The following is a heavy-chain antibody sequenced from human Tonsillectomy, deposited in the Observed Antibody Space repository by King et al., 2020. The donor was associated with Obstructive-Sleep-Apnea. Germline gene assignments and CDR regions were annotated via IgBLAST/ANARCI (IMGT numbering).Heavy chain of an antibody. Sequence: VQLVESGGGLVLPGGSLRLSCAASGFTFSSYWMHWVRQAPGKGLVWVSRIKSDGSTTSYADSVKGRFTISRDNAKNTLYLEMNSLRAEDTAVYYCARPPGGDYAGNYWGQGTLVTVSS. CDR1: GFTFSSYW. CDR2: IKSDGSTT. D-gene: IGHD4-17*01. V-gene: IGHV3-74*01. J-gene: IGHJ4*02. CDR3: ARPPGGDYAGNY.